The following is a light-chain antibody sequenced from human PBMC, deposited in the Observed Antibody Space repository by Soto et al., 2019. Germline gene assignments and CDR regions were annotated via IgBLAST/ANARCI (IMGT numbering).Light chain of an antibody. CDR3: QQYGSSPRIT. Sequence: EVGLTRAPGTLSLSPGERATLSCRAIQSVSSSYLAWYQQKPGQAPRLLIYGASSRATGIPDRFSGSGSGTDFTLTISRLEPEDFAVSYCQQYGSSPRITFGPGTKVDIK. CDR2: GAS. V-gene: IGKV3-20*01. J-gene: IGKJ3*01. CDR1: QSVSSSY.